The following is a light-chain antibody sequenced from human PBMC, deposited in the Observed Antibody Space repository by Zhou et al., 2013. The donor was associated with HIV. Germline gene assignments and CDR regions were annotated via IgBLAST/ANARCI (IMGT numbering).Light chain of an antibody. CDR3: QQRSNWPWT. CDR1: QSVSSY. Sequence: IVLTQSPVTLSLSPGERATLSCRASQSVSSYLAWYQQKPGQAPRLLIYDASNRATGIPARFSGSGSVTDFTLTISSLEAEDFAVYYCQQRSNWPWTFGQGTKVEMK. J-gene: IGKJ1*01. V-gene: IGKV3-11*01. CDR2: DAS.